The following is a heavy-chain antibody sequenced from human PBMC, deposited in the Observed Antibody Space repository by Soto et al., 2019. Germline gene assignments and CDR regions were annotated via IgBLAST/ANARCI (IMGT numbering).Heavy chain of an antibody. V-gene: IGHV3-21*01. CDR2: LSSSSTYI. CDR1: GFTFSSYN. CDR3: GGGGINYGDYRSMDV. D-gene: IGHD4-17*01. J-gene: IGHJ6*03. Sequence: GGSLRLSCAASGFTFSSYNMNWVRQAPGKGLEWVSSLSSSSTYIYYADSVKGRFTISRDNAKNSLYLQMNSLRAEDTAVYYWGGGGINYGDYRSMDVWGKGTTVTVSS.